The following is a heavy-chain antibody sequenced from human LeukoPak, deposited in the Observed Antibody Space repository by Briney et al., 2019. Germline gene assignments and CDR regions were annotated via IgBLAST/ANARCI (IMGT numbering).Heavy chain of an antibody. D-gene: IGHD2-15*01. CDR2: INHSGST. J-gene: IGHJ5*02. CDR3: ARGRGRRWFDP. V-gene: IGHV4-34*01. Sequence: PSETLSLTCAVYGGSFSGYYWSWIRQPPGKGLEWIGEINHSGSTNYNPSLKSRVTISVDTSKNQFSLKLSSVTAPDTAVYYCARGRGRRWFDPWGQGTLVTVSS. CDR1: GGSFSGYY.